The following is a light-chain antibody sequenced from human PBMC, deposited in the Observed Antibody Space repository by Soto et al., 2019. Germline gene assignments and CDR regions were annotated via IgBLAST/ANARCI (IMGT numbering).Light chain of an antibody. CDR3: QQSSNIPWT. V-gene: IGKV1-39*01. J-gene: IGKJ1*01. CDR1: QYVDRY. CDR2: SAS. Sequence: DIQMTQSPSSQSASVGDSVTITCRTSQYVDRYLSWYQQIPGRAPKLLIYSASSLVTGVPPRFRGSASGTEFTLSISSLQREDFATYFCQQSSNIPWTFGQGTKGDIK.